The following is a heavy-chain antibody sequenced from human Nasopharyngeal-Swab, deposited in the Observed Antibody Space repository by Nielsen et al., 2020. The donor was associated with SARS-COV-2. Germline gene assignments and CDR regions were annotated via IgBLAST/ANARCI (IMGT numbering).Heavy chain of an antibody. D-gene: IGHD5-18*01. CDR3: ARGAAKYYYYGMDV. Sequence: APVKVSCKASGYTFTGYYMHWVRQAPGQGLEWMGWINPNSGGTNYAQKFQGRVTMTRDTSISTAYMELSRLRSDDTAVYYCARGAAKYYYYGMDVWGQGTTVTVSS. V-gene: IGHV1-2*02. J-gene: IGHJ6*02. CDR2: INPNSGGT. CDR1: GYTFTGYY.